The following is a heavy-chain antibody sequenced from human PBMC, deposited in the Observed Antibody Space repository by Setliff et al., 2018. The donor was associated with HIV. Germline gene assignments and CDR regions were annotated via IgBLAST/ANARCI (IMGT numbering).Heavy chain of an antibody. CDR3: VRVDYGGYDFDY. V-gene: IGHV4-38-2*02. J-gene: IGHJ4*02. D-gene: IGHD4-17*01. CDR1: GHSITSDYQ. Sequence: PSETLSLTCTVSGHSITSDYQWGWIRQPPGKGLEWIGSIYHSGSTYYNPSLKSRVTISVDTTKSQISLKLISVTAADTAVFYCVRVDYGGYDFDYWGQGTLVTVSS. CDR2: IYHSGST.